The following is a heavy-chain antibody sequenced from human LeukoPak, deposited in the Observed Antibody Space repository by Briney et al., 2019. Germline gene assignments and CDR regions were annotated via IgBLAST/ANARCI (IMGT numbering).Heavy chain of an antibody. CDR1: GGSISSSSYY. J-gene: IGHJ5*02. D-gene: IGHD5-12*01. CDR2: IYYSGST. V-gene: IGHV4-39*07. CDR3: ARAHGGWLSNWFDP. Sequence: SETLSLTCTVSGGSISSSSYYWGWIRQPPGKGLEWIGSIYYSGSTYYNPSLKSRVTISVDTSKNQFSLKLSSVTAADTAVYYCARAHGGWLSNWFDPWGQGTLVTVSS.